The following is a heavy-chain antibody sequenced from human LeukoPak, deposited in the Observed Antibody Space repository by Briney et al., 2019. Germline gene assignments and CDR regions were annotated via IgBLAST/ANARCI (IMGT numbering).Heavy chain of an antibody. CDR2: ISSSSYI. J-gene: IGHJ4*02. CDR1: GFTFSSYS. Sequence: GGSLRLSCAASGFTFSSYSMNWVRQAPGKGREWVSYISSSSYIYYADSVKGRFTISRDNAKNSLYLQMNSLRAEDTAVYYCARASTTSGWFDYWGQGTLVTVSS. V-gene: IGHV3-21*01. CDR3: ARASTTSGWFDY. D-gene: IGHD6-19*01.